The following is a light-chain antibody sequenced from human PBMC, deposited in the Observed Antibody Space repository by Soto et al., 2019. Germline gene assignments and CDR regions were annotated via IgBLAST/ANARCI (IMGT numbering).Light chain of an antibody. J-gene: IGKJ1*01. Sequence: EIVLTQSPGTLSLSPGERATLSCRASQSVFNNHIGWYQQKPGQAPRRLIFGASFRATGIPDRFSGSGSGTDFTLTISSLEPEDSAVYYCQQYGSSGTFGQGTKVDIK. CDR2: GAS. CDR1: QSVFNNH. CDR3: QQYGSSGT. V-gene: IGKV3-20*01.